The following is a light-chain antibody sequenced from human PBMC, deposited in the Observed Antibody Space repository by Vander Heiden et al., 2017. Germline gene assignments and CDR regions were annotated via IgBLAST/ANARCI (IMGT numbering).Light chain of an antibody. V-gene: IGKV3D-11*01. J-gene: IGKJ5*01. Sequence: EIVLTHSPATLSFSPGERATLSCSASSGVSSYLTWYQQNPGQSPRLLIYDALNRAMGIPVRFSRSGNGKVLTLTISSPEPEDFAVYFCQQRSDWHQITFGQGTLLEIK. CDR1: SGVSSY. CDR3: QQRSDWHQIT. CDR2: DAL.